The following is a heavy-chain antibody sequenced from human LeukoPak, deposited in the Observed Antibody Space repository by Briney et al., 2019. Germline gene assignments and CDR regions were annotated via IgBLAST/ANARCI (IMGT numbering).Heavy chain of an antibody. CDR2: IYSGGST. V-gene: IGHV3-53*05. D-gene: IGHD2-8*01. CDR1: GFTVSSTY. J-gene: IGHJ4*02. CDR3: AKDLSQGPYCTNGVCSMIFDH. Sequence: GGSMRLSCAASGFTVSSTYMSWVRQAPGKGLEWVSVIYSGGSTYYADAVKGRFTISRDNSKNTLYLQMNSLRGDDTAVYYCAKDLSQGPYCTNGVCSMIFDHWGQGTQVTVSS.